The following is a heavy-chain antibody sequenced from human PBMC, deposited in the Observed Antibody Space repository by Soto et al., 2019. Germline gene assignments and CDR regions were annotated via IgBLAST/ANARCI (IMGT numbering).Heavy chain of an antibody. V-gene: IGHV1-58*01. CDR2: IVVGSGNT. CDR1: GFTFTSSA. J-gene: IGHJ6*02. CDR3: AAALGSYYYILTGYYMLPDYYGMDV. Sequence: SVKVSCKASGFTFTSSAVQWVRQARGQRLEWIGWIVVGSGNTNYAQKFQERVTITRDMSTSTAYMELSSLRSEDTAVYYCAAALGSYYYILTGYYMLPDYYGMDVWGQGTTVTVSS. D-gene: IGHD3-9*01.